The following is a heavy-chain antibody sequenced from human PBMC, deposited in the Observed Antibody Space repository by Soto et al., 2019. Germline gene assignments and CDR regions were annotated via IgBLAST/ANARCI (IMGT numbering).Heavy chain of an antibody. CDR3: ARDVCDQHRPGSLLHVLYVRGQGS. Sequence: ASVKFSCTTFGFTFTNYVLFWVRQAPGQRLEWVGWIHAGNGNTESSEKFQGRVTLTTDTSASTAYMELSSLRSEDTALYYCARDVCDQHRPGSLLHVLYVRGQGSRGKG. CDR2: IHAGNGNT. V-gene: IGHV1-3*01. D-gene: IGHD3-10*02. J-gene: IGHJ6*03. CDR1: GFTFTNYV.